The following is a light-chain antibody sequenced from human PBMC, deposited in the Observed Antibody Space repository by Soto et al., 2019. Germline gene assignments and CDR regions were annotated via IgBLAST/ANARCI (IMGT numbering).Light chain of an antibody. J-gene: IGKJ4*01. Sequence: DIQMTQSPSSLSASVGDRVTITCRPSQGIDNYLAWFQQKAGKAPKPLIYGASTLLSGVPSNFSGSASGTDFTLTISSLQPEDLATYYCLQYRASPSTFGGGTKVDIK. CDR3: LQYRASPST. V-gene: IGKV1-16*02. CDR2: GAS. CDR1: QGIDNY.